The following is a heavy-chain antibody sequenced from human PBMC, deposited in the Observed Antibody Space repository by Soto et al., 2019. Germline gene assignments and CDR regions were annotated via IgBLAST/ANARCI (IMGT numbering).Heavy chain of an antibody. CDR2: ISYDGSNK. V-gene: IGHV3-30-3*01. CDR3: AKDRDYDSFGGYYYGMDV. D-gene: IGHD3-22*01. Sequence: PGGSLRLSCAASGFTFSSYAMHWVRQAPGKGLEWVAVISYDGSNKYYADSVKGRFTISRDNSKNTLYLQMNSLRAEDTAVYYCAKDRDYDSFGGYYYGMDVWGQGTTVTVSS. CDR1: GFTFSSYA. J-gene: IGHJ6*02.